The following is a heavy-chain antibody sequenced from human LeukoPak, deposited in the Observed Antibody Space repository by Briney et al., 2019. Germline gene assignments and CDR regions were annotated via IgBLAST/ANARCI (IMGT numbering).Heavy chain of an antibody. CDR3: AKEDSGVRGYYFDY. V-gene: IGHV3-30*02. CDR2: IRYDGSNK. CDR1: GFTFSSYG. Sequence: GGSLRLSCAASGFTFSSYGMHWVRQAPGKGLEWVAFIRYDGSNKYYADSVKGRFTISRDDSKNTLYLQMNSLRAEDTAVYYCAKEDSGVRGYYFDYWGQGTLVTVSS. D-gene: IGHD5-12*01. J-gene: IGHJ4*02.